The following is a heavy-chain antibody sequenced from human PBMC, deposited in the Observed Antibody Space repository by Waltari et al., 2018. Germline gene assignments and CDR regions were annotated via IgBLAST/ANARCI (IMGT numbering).Heavy chain of an antibody. D-gene: IGHD1-26*01. J-gene: IGHJ4*02. CDR1: GGSFSGYY. V-gene: IGHV4-34*01. CDR2: INHSGST. CDR3: ARGRAIVGAPFFDY. Sequence: QVQLQQWGAGLLKPSETLSLTCAFYGGSFSGYYWSWIRQPPGKGLEWIGEINHSGSTNYNPSLKSRVTISVDTSKNQFSLKLSSVTAADTAVYYCARGRAIVGAPFFDYWGQGTLVTVSS.